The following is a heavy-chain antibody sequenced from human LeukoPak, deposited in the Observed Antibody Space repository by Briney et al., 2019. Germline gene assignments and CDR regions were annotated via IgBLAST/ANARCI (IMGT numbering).Heavy chain of an antibody. V-gene: IGHV3-23*01. J-gene: IGHJ4*02. CDR2: MSSGGYSE. CDR3: AKDVAYTFDY. Sequence: GGSLRLSCAASGFTFSSYAMSWVRQAPGKGLEWVSVMSSGGYSEYYSDSVRGRFTISRDNSKDTLYLQMNSLRTEDTAVYYCAKDVAYTFDYWGQGTLVTVSS. CDR1: GFTFSSYA. D-gene: IGHD3-16*01.